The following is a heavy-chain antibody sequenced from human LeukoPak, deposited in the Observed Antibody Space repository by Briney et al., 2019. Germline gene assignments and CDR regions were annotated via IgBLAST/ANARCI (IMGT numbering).Heavy chain of an antibody. CDR3: AKGHCSSTSCYVFQH. J-gene: IGHJ1*01. CDR1: GFAFGSEA. D-gene: IGHD2-2*01. Sequence: GGSLRLSCAFSGFAFGSEAMSWVRQSPARGLEWVASISPGGGTTYYADYVKGRFTISRDNSKNSLFVQMNSLRAEDMALYYCAKGHCSSTSCYVFQHWGQGTLVTVSS. CDR2: ISPGGGTT. V-gene: IGHV3-23*01.